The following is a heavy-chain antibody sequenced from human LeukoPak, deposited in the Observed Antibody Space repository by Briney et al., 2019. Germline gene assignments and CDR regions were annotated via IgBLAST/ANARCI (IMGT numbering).Heavy chain of an antibody. Sequence: SETLSLTCTVSGGALSSYHWSWLRRPPGKGLECIGVIYYSGSTNINPSLRSRVTISVDTSKNQFSLKLSSVTAADTAVYYCARGSSGSLFDYWGQGTLVTVSS. D-gene: IGHD1-26*01. J-gene: IGHJ4*02. V-gene: IGHV4-59*12. CDR3: ARGSSGSLFDY. CDR2: IYYSGST. CDR1: GGALSSYH.